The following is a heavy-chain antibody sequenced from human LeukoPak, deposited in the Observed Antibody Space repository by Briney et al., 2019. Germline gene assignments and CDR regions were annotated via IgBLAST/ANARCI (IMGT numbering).Heavy chain of an antibody. J-gene: IGHJ4*02. CDR1: GFTFSSYW. Sequence: GGSLRLSCAVSGFTFSSYWMYWVRQAPGKGLVWVSRINSDGSSIDYADSVKGRFTISRDNPKNTLYLQMNSVRGEDTAVCCCARGAQVYYYDSSGYFSDFWGQGTLVTVSS. CDR2: INSDGSSI. D-gene: IGHD3-22*01. V-gene: IGHV3-74*01. CDR3: ARGAQVYYYDSSGYFSDF.